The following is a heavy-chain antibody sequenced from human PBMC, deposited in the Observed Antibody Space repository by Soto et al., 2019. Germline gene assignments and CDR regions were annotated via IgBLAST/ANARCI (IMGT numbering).Heavy chain of an antibody. CDR1: WYSFTIYW. CDR2: MDPSDSYT. Sequence: SACLKIGSEACWYSFTIYWISWVRQINGKGLEWMVRMDPSDSYTNSSPSFQGHVTISADKSISTAYLQWSSLNASDTPTYYCATPPITIFGVVPGGMDVWGQGTTVTVCS. CDR3: ATPPITIFGVVPGGMDV. J-gene: IGHJ6*02. D-gene: IGHD3-3*01. V-gene: IGHV5-10-1*01.